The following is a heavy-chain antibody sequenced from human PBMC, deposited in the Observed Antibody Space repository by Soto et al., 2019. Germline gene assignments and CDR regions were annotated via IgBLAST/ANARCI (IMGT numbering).Heavy chain of an antibody. Sequence: EVQLVESGGGLVKPGGSLRLSCAASGFTFSSYSMNWVRQAPGKGLEWVSSISSSSSYIYYADSVKGRFTISRDNAKNSLYLQMNSLRAEDTAVYYCARAWVGIAAAGTLNIAVAESDYWGQGTLVTVSS. CDR1: GFTFSSYS. V-gene: IGHV3-21*01. CDR3: ARAWVGIAAAGTLNIAVAESDY. D-gene: IGHD6-13*01. CDR2: ISSSSSYI. J-gene: IGHJ4*02.